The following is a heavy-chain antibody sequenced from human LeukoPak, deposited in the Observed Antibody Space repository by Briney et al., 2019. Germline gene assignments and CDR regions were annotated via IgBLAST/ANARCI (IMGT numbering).Heavy chain of an antibody. Sequence: SETLSLTCAVSGGSISSSNWWSWVRQPPGKGLEWIGEVYHTGSSNYNPSLKSRVTISVDKSKSQFSLKLNSVTAADTALYYCAVTYCGSDCYFIWGQGTLATVSS. CDR1: GGSISSSNW. V-gene: IGHV4-4*02. CDR3: AVTYCGSDCYFI. CDR2: VYHTGSS. D-gene: IGHD2-21*02. J-gene: IGHJ4*02.